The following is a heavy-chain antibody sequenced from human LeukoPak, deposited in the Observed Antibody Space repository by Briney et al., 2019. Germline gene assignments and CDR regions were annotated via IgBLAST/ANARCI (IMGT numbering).Heavy chain of an antibody. V-gene: IGHV4-61*08. CDR3: ARHSNWNGGVDWFDP. Sequence: SETLSLTCTVSGGSISSGDYYWSWIRQPPGKGLEWIAYIHYSGSPHYNPSLKSRVTASIDTSKNQFSLKLNSVTAADTAVYYCARHSNWNGGVDWFDPWGQGTQVTVSS. D-gene: IGHD1-20*01. J-gene: IGHJ5*02. CDR1: GGSISSGDYY. CDR2: IHYSGSP.